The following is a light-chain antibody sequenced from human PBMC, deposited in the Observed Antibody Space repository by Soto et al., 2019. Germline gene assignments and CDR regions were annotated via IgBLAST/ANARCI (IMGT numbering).Light chain of an antibody. V-gene: IGKV1-8*01. CDR2: AAS. CDR1: QDISSD. CDR3: QQYYSYPLLT. Sequence: AIRMTQSPSSLSASTGDRVTITCRASQDISSDLAWYQQKPGKAPKLLIYAASILQSGVPSRFSGSGSGTDFTLTISSLQSEDFATYYCQQYYSYPLLTFGGGTRVEIK. J-gene: IGKJ4*01.